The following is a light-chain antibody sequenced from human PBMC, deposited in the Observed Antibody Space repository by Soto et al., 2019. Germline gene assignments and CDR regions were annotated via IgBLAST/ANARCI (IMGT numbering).Light chain of an antibody. V-gene: IGKV3-15*01. CDR2: GAS. CDR1: QSLSNN. Sequence: EIVMTQSPATLSVSXXXRATLSCRASQSLSNNLAWYQQKPGQAPRLLIYGASTRATGIPARFSGSGSGTEFTLTISSLQSEDFAVYYCQQYNNWPPWTFGQGTKVEIK. J-gene: IGKJ1*01. CDR3: QQYNNWPPWT.